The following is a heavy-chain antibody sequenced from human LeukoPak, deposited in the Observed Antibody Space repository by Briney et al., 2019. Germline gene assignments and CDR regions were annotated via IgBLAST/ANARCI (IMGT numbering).Heavy chain of an antibody. Sequence: PSETLSLTCIVSGGSISSYYWSWIRQPPGEGLGWIGYIYYSGSTNYNPSLKSRVTISVDTAKNQFSLKLSSVTAADTAVYYCARFYSSSWQNWFDPWGQGTLVTVSS. CDR1: GGSISSYY. CDR2: IYYSGST. J-gene: IGHJ5*02. CDR3: ARFYSSSWQNWFDP. V-gene: IGHV4-59*08. D-gene: IGHD6-13*01.